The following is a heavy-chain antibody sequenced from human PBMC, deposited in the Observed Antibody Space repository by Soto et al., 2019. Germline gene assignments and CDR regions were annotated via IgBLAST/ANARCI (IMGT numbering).Heavy chain of an antibody. J-gene: IGHJ6*02. D-gene: IGHD6-19*01. CDR3: ATEYSSGWDYYYYYGMDV. V-gene: IGHV4-39*01. Sequence: SETLSLTCTVSGGSISSSSYYWGWIRQPPGKGLEWIGSIYYSGSTYYNPSLKSRVTISVDTSKNQFSLKLSSVTAADTAVYYCATEYSSGWDYYYYYGMDVWGQGTTVTVSS. CDR2: IYYSGST. CDR1: GGSISSSSYY.